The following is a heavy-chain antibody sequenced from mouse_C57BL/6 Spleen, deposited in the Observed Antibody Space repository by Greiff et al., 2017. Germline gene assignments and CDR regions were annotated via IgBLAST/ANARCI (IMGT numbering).Heavy chain of an antibody. J-gene: IGHJ2*01. CDR3: ATPDGYSPIHGVSFDD. D-gene: IGHD2-3*01. CDR2: INPNNGGT. CDR1: GYTFTDYY. V-gene: IGHV1-26*01. Sequence: EVQLQQSGPELVKPGASVKISCKASGYTFTDYYMNWVKQSPGKSLEWIGDINPNNGGTSYNQKFKGKATLTVDKSSSTAYMELRSLTSVDSAVYYCATPDGYSPIHGVSFDDWGQGTTLTVSS.